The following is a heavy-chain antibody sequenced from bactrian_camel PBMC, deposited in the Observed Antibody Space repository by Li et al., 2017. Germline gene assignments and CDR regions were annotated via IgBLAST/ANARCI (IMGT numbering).Heavy chain of an antibody. CDR1: GYTNSYWS. Sequence: VQLVESGGASVQAGGSLRLSCAISGYTNSYWSMAWFRQSPEKEREGVAILDADGSEYYADVVKGRFTVSKDKSTLHLQMNSLKPEDTALYSCALDRWSACGADYLSRSTDFRNWGQGTQVTVS. D-gene: IGHD3*01. CDR2: LDADGSE. CDR3: ALDRWSACGADYLSRSTDFRN. J-gene: IGHJ6*01. V-gene: IGHV3S6*01.